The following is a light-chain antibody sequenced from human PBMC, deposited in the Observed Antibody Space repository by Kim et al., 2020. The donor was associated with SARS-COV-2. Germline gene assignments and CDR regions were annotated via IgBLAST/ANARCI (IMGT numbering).Light chain of an antibody. CDR1: RNDIGSYKY. Sequence: QSALTQHASVSGSPGQSITISCSGTRNDIGSYKYVSWYQQHPGKAPQLVIYDVSNRPSGVSNRFSGSKSGYTASLTISGLQPEDEGDYYCTSYTTSTTLVFGGGTQLTVL. V-gene: IGLV2-14*03. J-gene: IGLJ2*01. CDR3: TSYTTSTTLV. CDR2: DVS.